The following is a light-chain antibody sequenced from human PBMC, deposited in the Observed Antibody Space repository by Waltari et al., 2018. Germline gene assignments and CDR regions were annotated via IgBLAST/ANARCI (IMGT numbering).Light chain of an antibody. J-gene: IGKJ2*02. V-gene: IGKV4-1*01. CDR1: QSVLSSTNSNNY. CDR3: QQDYTTPCT. CDR2: WAS. Sequence: DIVLTQSPDSLALSLGERATISCRSSQSVLSSTNSNNYLAWYQQRPGQPPKLLVYWASARGSVCADRVEGSGAGTDFSLTISGLQSEDVAGYYCQQDYTTPCTFGQGTRLEIK.